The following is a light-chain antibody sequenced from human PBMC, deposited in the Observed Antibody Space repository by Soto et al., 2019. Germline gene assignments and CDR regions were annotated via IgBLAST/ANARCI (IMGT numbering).Light chain of an antibody. J-gene: IGKJ1*01. CDR2: SSS. Sequence: DIQLTQSPSSLSASVGDRVTITCRASQSISNFLNWYQQRPGQAPKLLISSSSNVQSGVPSRFSGRGSGTDFTLTISGLQPEDAASYCCQQSYNTPRTFGQGTKVDSK. V-gene: IGKV1-39*01. CDR1: QSISNF. CDR3: QQSYNTPRT.